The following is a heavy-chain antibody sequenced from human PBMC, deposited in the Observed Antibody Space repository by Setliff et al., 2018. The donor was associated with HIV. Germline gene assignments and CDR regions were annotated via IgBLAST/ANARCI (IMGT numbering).Heavy chain of an antibody. CDR3: AREGSPIYYFDY. Sequence: GASVKSCKASGYLFTGYYMHWVRQAPGQGLEWMGWINVNSGGTKYAQKFQGRVTMTRDTSISTAYMEVSSLRSDDTAVYYCAREGSPIYYFDYWSQGTLVTV. CDR2: INVNSGGT. CDR1: GYLFTGYY. V-gene: IGHV1-2*02. D-gene: IGHD3-10*01. J-gene: IGHJ4*02.